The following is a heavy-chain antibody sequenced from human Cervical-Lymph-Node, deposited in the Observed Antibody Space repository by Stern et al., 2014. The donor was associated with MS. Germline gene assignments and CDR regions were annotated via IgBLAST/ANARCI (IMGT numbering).Heavy chain of an antibody. CDR2: MNPNSGNT. CDR1: GYTFTSYD. Sequence: MQLVESGAEVKKPGASVKVSCKASGYTFTSYDINWVRQTTGQGLEWMGWMNPNSGNTGYAQKFQGRVTMTRNTSISTAYMELSSLRSEDTAVYYCARGRITRNWFDPWGQGTLVTVSS. J-gene: IGHJ5*02. CDR3: ARGRITRNWFDP. D-gene: IGHD3-10*01. V-gene: IGHV1-8*01.